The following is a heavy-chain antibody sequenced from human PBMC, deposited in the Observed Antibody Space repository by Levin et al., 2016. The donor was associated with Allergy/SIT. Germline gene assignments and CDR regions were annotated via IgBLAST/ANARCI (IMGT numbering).Heavy chain of an antibody. CDR3: ARARPPNWNYVGYFDY. CDR2: IWYDGSNK. Sequence: WIRQPPGKGLEWVAVIWYDGSNKYYADSVKGRFTISRDNSKNTLYLQMNSLRAEDTAVYYCARARPPNWNYVGYFDYWGQGTLVTVSS. D-gene: IGHD1-7*01. V-gene: IGHV3-33*01. J-gene: IGHJ4*02.